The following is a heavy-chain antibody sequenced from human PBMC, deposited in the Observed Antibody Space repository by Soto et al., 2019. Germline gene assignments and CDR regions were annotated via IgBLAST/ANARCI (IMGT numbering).Heavy chain of an antibody. CDR1: GFTFSGYW. Sequence: EVQLVESGGGLVQPGGSLRLSCAASGFTFSGYWMSWVRQAPGKGLEWVATIKQDGSEEYYVDSVKGRFTISKDNAKNSLYLQMNSLRAEDTAVHYCARTRISPGVYYYMDVWGKGTTVTVSS. J-gene: IGHJ6*03. CDR3: ARTRISPGVYYYMDV. CDR2: IKQDGSEE. V-gene: IGHV3-7*01. D-gene: IGHD2-21*01.